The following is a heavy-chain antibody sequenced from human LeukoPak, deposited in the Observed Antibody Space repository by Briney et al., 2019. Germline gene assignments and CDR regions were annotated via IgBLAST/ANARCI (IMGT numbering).Heavy chain of an antibody. J-gene: IGHJ3*02. CDR1: GFTFISSW. Sequence: GGSLRLSCAASGFTFISSWMTWVRQAPGKGLEWVANIKKDGSQTHYLDSVQGRFTISRDNAKNSLYLQINSLRVEDTAVYYCVRDSSPYERPSSYYDAFDIWGHGTVVTVS. V-gene: IGHV3-7*01. CDR2: IKKDGSQT. D-gene: IGHD3-22*01. CDR3: VRDSSPYERPSSYYDAFDI.